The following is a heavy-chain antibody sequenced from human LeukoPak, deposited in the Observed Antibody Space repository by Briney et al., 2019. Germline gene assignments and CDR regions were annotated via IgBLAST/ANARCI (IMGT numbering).Heavy chain of an antibody. Sequence: PSETLSLTCAVYGGSFSGYYWSWIRQPPGKGLEWIGEINHSGSTNYNPSLKSRVTISVDTSKNQFSLKLSSVTAEDTAVYYCVRSSGWPGYWGQGTMVTVSS. D-gene: IGHD6-19*01. V-gene: IGHV4-34*01. CDR1: GGSFSGYY. CDR3: VRSSGWPGY. J-gene: IGHJ4*02. CDR2: INHSGST.